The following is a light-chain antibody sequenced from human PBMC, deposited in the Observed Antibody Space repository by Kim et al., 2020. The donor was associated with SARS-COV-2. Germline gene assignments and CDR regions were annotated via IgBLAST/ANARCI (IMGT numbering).Light chain of an antibody. Sequence: DIQMTQSPSTLSASVGDRVTITCRASENINKWLLWYQQKPGKAPKVLIYMASSLESGVPSRFSGSGSGTEFSLTISSLQPDDFATYYCQQDNAFPLTFGGGTKVDIK. CDR1: ENINKW. CDR2: MAS. V-gene: IGKV1-5*03. J-gene: IGKJ4*01. CDR3: QQDNAFPLT.